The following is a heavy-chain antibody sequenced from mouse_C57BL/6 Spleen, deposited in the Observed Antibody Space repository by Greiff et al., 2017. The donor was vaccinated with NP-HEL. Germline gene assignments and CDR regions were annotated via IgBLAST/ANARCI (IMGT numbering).Heavy chain of an antibody. CDR1: GFTFSSYG. CDR2: ISSGGSYT. J-gene: IGHJ2*01. Sequence: EVHLVESGGDLVKPGGSLKLSCAASGFTFSSYGMSWVRQTPDKRLEWVATISSGGSYTYYPDSVKGRFTISRDNAKNTLYLQMSSLKSEDTAMYYCARPLYYYGSSPYYFDYWGQGTTLTVSS. V-gene: IGHV5-6*01. CDR3: ARPLYYYGSSPYYFDY. D-gene: IGHD1-1*01.